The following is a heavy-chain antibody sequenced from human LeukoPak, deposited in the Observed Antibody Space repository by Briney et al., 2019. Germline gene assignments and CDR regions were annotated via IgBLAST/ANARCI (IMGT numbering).Heavy chain of an antibody. J-gene: IGHJ4*02. CDR3: ARDLAGYNSFDY. CDR2: IYSGGST. D-gene: IGHD5-24*01. CDR1: GFTVSSNY. Sequence: PGGFLRLSCAASGFTVSSNYMSWVRQAPGKGLEWVSSIYSGGSTYYTDSVKGRFTISRDNSKNTLYLQMNSLRAEDTAVYYCARDLAGYNSFDYWGQGTLVTVSS. V-gene: IGHV3-66*01.